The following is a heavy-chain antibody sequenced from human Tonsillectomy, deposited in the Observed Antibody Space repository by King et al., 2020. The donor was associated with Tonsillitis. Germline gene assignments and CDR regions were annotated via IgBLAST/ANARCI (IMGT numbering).Heavy chain of an antibody. Sequence: VQLVESGGGLEQPGGSLRLSWAASGFSLVGNAMSWVRQAPGKGLEGVSDIRGDGDTTFYADSVKGRFTISRDNSKNMLYLQMNSLRADDTAVYYCGGHGMTSNWGQGTLVTVSS. V-gene: IGHV3-23*04. D-gene: IGHD1-1*01. CDR3: GGHGMTSN. CDR1: GFSLVGNA. J-gene: IGHJ4*02. CDR2: IRGDGDTT.